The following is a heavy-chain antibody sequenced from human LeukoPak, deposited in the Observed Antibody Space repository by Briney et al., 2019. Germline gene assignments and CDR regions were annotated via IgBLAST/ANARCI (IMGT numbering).Heavy chain of an antibody. D-gene: IGHD3-22*01. V-gene: IGHV1-69*04. CDR2: IIPILGIA. J-gene: IGHJ4*02. CDR3: ARDENYDSSGYLFDY. CDR1: GGTFSSYA. Sequence: GASVRVSCKASGGTFSSYAISWVRQAPGQGLEWMGRIIPILGIANYAQKFQGRVTITADKSTSTAYMELSSLRSDDTAVYYCARDENYDSSGYLFDYWGQGTLVTVSS.